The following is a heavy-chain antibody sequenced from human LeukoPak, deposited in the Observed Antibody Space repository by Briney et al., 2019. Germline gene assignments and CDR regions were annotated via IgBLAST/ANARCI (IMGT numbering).Heavy chain of an antibody. Sequence: GGSLRLSCAASGFTFNNYPMHWVRQAPGKGLKYVSGINSNGGSTYHANSVKARFTISRDNSKNTLYLQMGSLRAEDMAVYYCARDSFSTGTTGLLDYWGQGTLVTVSS. D-gene: IGHD1-1*01. V-gene: IGHV3-64*01. CDR2: INSNGGST. J-gene: IGHJ4*02. CDR1: GFTFNNYP. CDR3: ARDSFSTGTTGLLDY.